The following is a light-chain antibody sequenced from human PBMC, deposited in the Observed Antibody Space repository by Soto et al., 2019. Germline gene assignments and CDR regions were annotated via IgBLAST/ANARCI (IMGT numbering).Light chain of an antibody. CDR2: GAS. J-gene: IGKJ4*01. Sequence: EIVMTQSPATLSVSPGERATLSCRASQSVSTNSLAWYQQRPGQAPRPLIYGASSRATGTPGRFSGSGSGTDFTLIISRLEPEDFAVYYCQQYGSSVLTFGGGTKVDIK. V-gene: IGKV3-20*01. CDR3: QQYGSSVLT. CDR1: QSVSTNS.